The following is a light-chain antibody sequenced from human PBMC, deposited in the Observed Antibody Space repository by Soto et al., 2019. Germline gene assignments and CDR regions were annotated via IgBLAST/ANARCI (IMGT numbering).Light chain of an antibody. CDR1: SSDVGRYNY. V-gene: IGLV2-8*01. CDR2: EVN. CDR3: SSYAGTPFV. Sequence: QSGLTPPRSASGSPGQSVTISCTGTSSDVGRYNYVSWYQQHPGKAPKLMISEVNKRASGVPDRFSGSKSGNTASLTVSGLQAEDEADYYCSSYAGTPFVFGTGTKVTVL. J-gene: IGLJ1*01.